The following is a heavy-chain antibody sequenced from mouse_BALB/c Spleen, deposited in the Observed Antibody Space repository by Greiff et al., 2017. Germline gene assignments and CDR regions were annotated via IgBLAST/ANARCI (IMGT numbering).Heavy chain of an antibody. J-gene: IGHJ1*01. Sequence: VQLKESGAELVKPGASVKLSCTASGFNIKDTYMHWVKQRPEQGLEWIGRIDPANGNTKYDPKFQGKATITADTSSNTAYLQLSSLTSEDTAVYYCARSTYGKNWYFDVWGAGTTVTVSS. CDR3: ARSTYGKNWYFDV. V-gene: IGHV14-3*02. CDR1: GFNIKDTY. D-gene: IGHD2-1*01. CDR2: IDPANGNT.